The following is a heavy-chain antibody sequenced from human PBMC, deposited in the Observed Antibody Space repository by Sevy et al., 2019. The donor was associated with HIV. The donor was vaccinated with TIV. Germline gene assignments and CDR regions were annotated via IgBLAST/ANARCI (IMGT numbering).Heavy chain of an antibody. CDR1: GFTFSSYA. CDR2: ISGSGGST. Sequence: GGSLRLSCAASGFTFSSYAMSWVRQAPGKGLEWVSAISGSGGSTYYADSVKGRFTISRDNSKNTLYLQMNSLRAEDTAVYYCAKDLGGYYDYVWGSYRSNYFDYWGRGTLVTVSS. J-gene: IGHJ4*02. CDR3: AKDLGGYYDYVWGSYRSNYFDY. V-gene: IGHV3-23*01. D-gene: IGHD3-16*02.